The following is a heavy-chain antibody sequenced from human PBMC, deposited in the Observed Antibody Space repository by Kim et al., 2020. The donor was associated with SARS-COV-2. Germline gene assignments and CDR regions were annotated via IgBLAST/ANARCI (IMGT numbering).Heavy chain of an antibody. V-gene: IGHV3-33*06. CDR2: IWYDGSNK. CDR1: GFTFSSYG. J-gene: IGHJ6*02. CDR3: AKDRGNSGSYYPVNYYYYGMDV. Sequence: GGSLRLSCAASGFTFSSYGMHWVRQAPGKGLEWVAVIWYDGSNKYYADSVKGRFTISRDNSKNTLYLQMNSLRAEDTAVYYCAKDRGNSGSYYPVNYYYYGMDVWGQGTTVTVSS. D-gene: IGHD3-10*01.